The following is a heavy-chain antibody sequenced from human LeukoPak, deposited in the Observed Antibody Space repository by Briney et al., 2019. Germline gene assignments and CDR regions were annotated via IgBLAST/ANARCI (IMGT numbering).Heavy chain of an antibody. CDR1: GGSISSNNYY. CDR2: IYYSGST. CDR3: ASSTWYSSGPSF. D-gene: IGHD6-19*01. J-gene: IGHJ3*01. V-gene: IGHV4-39*07. Sequence: SETLSLTCTVSGGSISSNNYYWGWIRQPPGKGLEWIGSIYYSGSTYYNPSLKSRVTISVDTSQNQFSLKLNSVTAADTAVFYCASSTWYSSGPSFWGQGTMVTVSS.